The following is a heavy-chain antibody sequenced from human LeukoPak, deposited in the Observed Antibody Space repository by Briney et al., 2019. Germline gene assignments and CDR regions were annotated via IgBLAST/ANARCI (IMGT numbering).Heavy chain of an antibody. CDR1: GFTLSSYA. J-gene: IGHJ2*01. D-gene: IGHD1-14*01. Sequence: GGSLRLSCTASGFTLSSYALSWVRQAPGKGLEWVSSISESGDTPYYADSVKGLFTISRDNSKNTLYLQMSSLRAEDTAVYYCAQLLDDNPIRWYFGLWGRGTLVTVSS. V-gene: IGHV3-23*01. CDR2: ISESGDTP. CDR3: AQLLDDNPIRWYFGL.